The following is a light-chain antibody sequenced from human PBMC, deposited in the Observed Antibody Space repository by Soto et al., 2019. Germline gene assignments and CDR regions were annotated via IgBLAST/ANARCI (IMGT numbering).Light chain of an antibody. J-gene: IGLJ2*01. CDR3: RSYAGSNNFVV. V-gene: IGLV2-8*01. CDR2: EVS. CDR1: SSDVGGYNY. Sequence: QSALTQPPSASGSPGQSVTISCTGTSSDVGGYNYVSWYQQHPGKAPKLMIYEVSKLPSGVPDRFSGSKSGNTASLTVSGLQAEDEADYYCRSYAGSNNFVVFGGGTTLTVL.